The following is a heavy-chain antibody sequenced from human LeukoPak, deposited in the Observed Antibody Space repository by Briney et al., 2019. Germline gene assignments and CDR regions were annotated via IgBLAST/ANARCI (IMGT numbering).Heavy chain of an antibody. D-gene: IGHD5-12*01. V-gene: IGHV3-30*18. CDR3: AKDHGYSGYDVINY. Sequence: GGSLRLSCAASGFTFSSYGMHWVRQAPGKGLEGVAVISYDGSNKYYADSVKGGFTISRDNSKNTLYLQMNSLRAEDTAVYYCAKDHGYSGYDVINYWGQGTLVTVSS. CDR2: ISYDGSNK. J-gene: IGHJ4*02. CDR1: GFTFSSYG.